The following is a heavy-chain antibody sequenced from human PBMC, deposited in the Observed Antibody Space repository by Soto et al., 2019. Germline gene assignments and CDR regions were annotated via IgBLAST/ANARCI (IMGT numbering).Heavy chain of an antibody. CDR1: GLTFSSYG. J-gene: IGHJ6*02. CDR2: ISYDGGNK. D-gene: IGHD2-15*01. CDR3: AKDGGYYYYYGMDV. V-gene: IGHV3-30*18. Sequence: PGGSLRLSCAASGLTFSSYGMHWVRQAPGKGLDWVAVISYDGGNKNYADSVKGRFTISRDNSKNTLYLHMNSLRAEDTAVYYCAKDGGYYYYYGMDVWGQGTTVTVSS.